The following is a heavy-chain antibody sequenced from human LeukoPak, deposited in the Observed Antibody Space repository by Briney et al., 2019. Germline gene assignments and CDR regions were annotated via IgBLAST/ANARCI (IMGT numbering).Heavy chain of an antibody. CDR2: INPTGGST. CDR1: GYTFTTYY. CDR3: ALYSSTWY. D-gene: IGHD6-13*01. J-gene: IGHJ4*02. V-gene: IGHV1-46*01. Sequence: ASVKVSCKASGYTFTTYYIHWVRQAPGQGLEWMGIINPTGGSTTYAQKFQGRVTMTRDTSTSTVFMEVNSLRSEDTTVYYCALYSSTWYWGQGTLVTVSS.